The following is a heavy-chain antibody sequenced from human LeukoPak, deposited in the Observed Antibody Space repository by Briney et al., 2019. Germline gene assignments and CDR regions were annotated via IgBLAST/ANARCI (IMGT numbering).Heavy chain of an antibody. CDR3: AGDTQGSY. CDR2: IDNHGTAT. CDR1: GFNFSPYT. D-gene: IGHD2-21*01. V-gene: IGHV3-74*01. Sequence: GGSLRLSCAASGFNFSPYTMLWVRQAPGKGLEWVSRIDNHGTATNYADSVMGRFTISRDNAKNTLYLQMNSLRAEDTAVYYCAGDTQGSYWGQGTLVTVSS. J-gene: IGHJ4*02.